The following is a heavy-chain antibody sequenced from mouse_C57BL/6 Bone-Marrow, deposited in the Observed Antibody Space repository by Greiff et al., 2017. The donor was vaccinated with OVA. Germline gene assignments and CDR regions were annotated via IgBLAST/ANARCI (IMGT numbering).Heavy chain of an antibody. CDR3: TRDYYGRTWFAY. J-gene: IGHJ3*01. V-gene: IGHV1-15*01. Sequence: QVQLQQSGAELVRPGASVTLSCKASGYTFTDYEMHWVKQTPVHGLEWIGAIDPETGGTAYNQKFKGKAILTADKSSSTAYMELRSLTSEDSAVYYCTRDYYGRTWFAYWGQGTLVTVSA. CDR2: IDPETGGT. CDR1: GYTFTDYE. D-gene: IGHD2-1*01.